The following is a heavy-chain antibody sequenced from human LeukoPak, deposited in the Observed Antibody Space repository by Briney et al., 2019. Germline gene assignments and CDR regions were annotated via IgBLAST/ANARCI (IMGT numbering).Heavy chain of an antibody. J-gene: IGHJ4*02. CDR3: AKGLAYCGGDCYSLDY. CDR2: ISGSGGST. Sequence: GASLRLSCAASGFTFGSYAMSWVRQAPGKGLEWVSAISGSGGSTYYADSVKGRFTISRDNSKNTLYLQMNSLRAEDTAVYYCAKGLAYCGGDCYSLDYWGQGTLVTVSS. CDR1: GFTFGSYA. D-gene: IGHD2-21*02. V-gene: IGHV3-23*01.